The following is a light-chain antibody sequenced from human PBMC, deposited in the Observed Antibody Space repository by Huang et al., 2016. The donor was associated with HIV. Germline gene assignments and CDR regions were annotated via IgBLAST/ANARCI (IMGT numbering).Light chain of an antibody. J-gene: IGKJ4*01. V-gene: IGKV3-15*01. Sequence: EIVMTQSPATLSVSPGERATLSCRASQSVTSNLDWYQQKPGQAPRLLIYDASTRATAIPARCSGSVSGTEFTLTINSLQSEDFVVYYCQQYNNGPGTFGGGTKVEIK. CDR2: DAS. CDR3: QQYNNGPGT. CDR1: QSVTSN.